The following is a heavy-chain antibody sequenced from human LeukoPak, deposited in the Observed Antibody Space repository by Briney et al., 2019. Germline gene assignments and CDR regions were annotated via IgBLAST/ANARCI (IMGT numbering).Heavy chain of an antibody. D-gene: IGHD1-26*01. V-gene: IGHV4-4*07. CDR2: IYTSGST. J-gene: IGHJ4*02. Sequence: TPSETLSLTCSVSGDSISGYYWSWIRQPAGKGLEWIGRIYTSGSTNYNPSLKSRVTMSVDTSENQFSLNLTSATAADTAVYYCARDRSASYRFDYWGQGTLVTVSS. CDR3: ARDRSASYRFDY. CDR1: GDSISGYY.